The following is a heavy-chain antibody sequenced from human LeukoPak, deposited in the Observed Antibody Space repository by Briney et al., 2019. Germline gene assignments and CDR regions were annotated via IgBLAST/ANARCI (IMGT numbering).Heavy chain of an antibody. CDR3: ARVFLVAVAQTSHNLFDY. D-gene: IGHD6-19*01. V-gene: IGHV3-7*01. J-gene: IGHJ4*02. CDR1: GFTFSNYW. CDR2: IKQDGSEK. Sequence: GGSLRLSCAASGFTFSNYWMSWVRQAPGKGQEWVANIKQDGSEKYYVDSVKGRFSISRDNAKNSLYLQMNSLRAEDTAVYFCARVFLVAVAQTSHNLFDYWGQGTLVTVSS.